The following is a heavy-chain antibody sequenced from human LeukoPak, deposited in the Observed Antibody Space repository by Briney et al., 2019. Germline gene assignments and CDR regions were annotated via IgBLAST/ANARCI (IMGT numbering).Heavy chain of an antibody. J-gene: IGHJ4*02. CDR3: ATDKCTGCRGRYFR. Sequence: ASVKVSCKVTGYTLTELSMHWVRQAPGKGLEWMGGFDPEDGETIYAQKFQGRVTMTEDTSTDTAYMELSSLRSEDTAVYYCATDKCTGCRGRYFRWGQGTLVTVSS. V-gene: IGHV1-24*01. D-gene: IGHD3-9*01. CDR1: GYTLTELS. CDR2: FDPEDGET.